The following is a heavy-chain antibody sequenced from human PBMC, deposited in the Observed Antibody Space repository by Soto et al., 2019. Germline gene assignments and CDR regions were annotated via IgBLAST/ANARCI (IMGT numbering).Heavy chain of an antibody. Sequence: ASVKVSCKASGYTFTSYYMHWVRQAPGQGLEWMGIINPSGGSTSYAQKFQGRVTMTRDTSTSTVYMELSSLRSEDTAVYYCARDTSHIVVVTAGFDYWGQGTLVTVSS. CDR2: INPSGGST. V-gene: IGHV1-46*01. D-gene: IGHD2-21*02. CDR3: ARDTSHIVVVTAGFDY. J-gene: IGHJ4*02. CDR1: GYTFTSYY.